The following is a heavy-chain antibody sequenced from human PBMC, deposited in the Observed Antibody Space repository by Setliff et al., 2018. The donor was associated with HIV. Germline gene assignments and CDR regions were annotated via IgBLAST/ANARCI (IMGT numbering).Heavy chain of an antibody. CDR1: GGSISTATFY. Sequence: TLSLTCTVSGGSISTATFYWNWIRQPPGKALEWLGIAYYTGSTNYNPSLKSRVAMSVDTSRNQFSLKLTSVTAADTAVYYCARGRFVGFDYWGQGTLVTVSS. J-gene: IGHJ4*02. D-gene: IGHD3-16*02. V-gene: IGHV4-39*01. CDR2: AYYTGST. CDR3: ARGRFVGFDY.